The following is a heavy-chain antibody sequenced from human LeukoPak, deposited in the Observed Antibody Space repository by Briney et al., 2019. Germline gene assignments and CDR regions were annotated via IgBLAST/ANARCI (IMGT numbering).Heavy chain of an antibody. V-gene: IGHV4-34*01. J-gene: IGHJ4*02. CDR2: INHSGST. CDR1: GGSISSYY. Sequence: PSETLSLTCTVSGGSISSYYWSWIRQPPGKGLEWIGEINHSGSTNYNPSLKSRVTISVDTSKNQFSLKLSSVTAADTAVYYCARGPLVAWRARYYFDYWGQGTLVTVSS. CDR3: ARGPLVAWRARYYFDY. D-gene: IGHD5-12*01.